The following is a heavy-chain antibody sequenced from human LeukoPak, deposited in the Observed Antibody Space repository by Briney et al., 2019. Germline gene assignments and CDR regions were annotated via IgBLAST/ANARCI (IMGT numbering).Heavy chain of an antibody. CDR2: ISYDGSNK. V-gene: IGHV3-30*04. J-gene: IGHJ4*02. D-gene: IGHD3-10*01. Sequence: GGSLRLSCAASGFTFSSYAMHWVRQAPGKGLEWVAVISYDGSNKYYADSVKGRFTISRDNSKNTLYLQMNSLRAEDTAVYYCATPQSTLVWFGELSFWGQGTLVTVSS. CDR3: ATPQSTLVWFGELSF. CDR1: GFTFSSYA.